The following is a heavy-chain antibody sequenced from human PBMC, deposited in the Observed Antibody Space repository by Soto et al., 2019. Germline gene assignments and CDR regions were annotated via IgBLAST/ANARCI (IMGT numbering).Heavy chain of an antibody. V-gene: IGHV3-74*01. CDR1: GFAIGSYW. CDR2: ISQDGAIA. Sequence: VQLVESGGGLVQPGGSLRVSCAVSGFAIGSYWMHWVRQAPGKGLVWVSRISQDGAIATQADSVKGRFTISRDNAKNTLFLQMNSLRAGDTAVYYCLRDQRHWNAYADKCGQATLVTVSS. D-gene: IGHD1-1*01. CDR3: LRDQRHWNAYADK. J-gene: IGHJ4*02.